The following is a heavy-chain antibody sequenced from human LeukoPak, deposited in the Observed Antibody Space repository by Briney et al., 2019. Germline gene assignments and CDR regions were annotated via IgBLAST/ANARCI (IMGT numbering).Heavy chain of an antibody. V-gene: IGHV4-39*01. CDR2: IYYSGST. D-gene: IGHD6-19*01. CDR1: GGSISSSSYY. CDR3: ARQAVAGGFDY. J-gene: IGHJ4*02. Sequence: SETLSLTCTVSGGSISSSSYYWGWIRQPPGKGLEWIGSIYYSGSTYYNPSLKSRVTISVDTSKNQFSLKLSSVTAADTAVYCCARQAVAGGFDYWGQGTLVTVSS.